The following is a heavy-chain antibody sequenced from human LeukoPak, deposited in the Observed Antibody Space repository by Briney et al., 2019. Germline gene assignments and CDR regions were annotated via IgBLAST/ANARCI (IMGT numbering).Heavy chain of an antibody. V-gene: IGHV3-64*01. D-gene: IGHD5-12*01. CDR2: ISSNGGST. J-gene: IGHJ4*02. CDR1: GFTFSSYA. CDR3: ARGPYEWLRSQPAYFDY. Sequence: GGSLRLSCAASGFTFSSYAMHWVRQAPGKGLEYVSAISSNGGSTYYANSVKGRFTISRDNSKNTLYLQMGSLRAEDMAVYYCARGPYEWLRSQPAYFDYWGQGTLVTVSS.